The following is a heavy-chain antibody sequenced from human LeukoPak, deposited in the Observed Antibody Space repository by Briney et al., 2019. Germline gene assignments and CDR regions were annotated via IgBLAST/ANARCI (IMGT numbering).Heavy chain of an antibody. V-gene: IGHV4-59*01. CDR3: ARVPGGGTAAN. CDR2: IYYSGST. J-gene: IGHJ3*01. D-gene: IGHD1-7*01. Sequence: LETLSLTCTVSGGSMSSYHWSWIRQPPGKGLEWIGYIYYSGSTNYNPSLKSRVTISVDTSKNQFSLKLSSVTAADTAVYYCARVPGGGTAANWGQGTMVTVSS. CDR1: GGSMSSYH.